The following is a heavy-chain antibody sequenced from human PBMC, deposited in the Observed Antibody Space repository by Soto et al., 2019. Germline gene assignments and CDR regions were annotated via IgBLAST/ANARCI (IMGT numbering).Heavy chain of an antibody. V-gene: IGHV3-7*01. CDR1: GFTFSSYW. J-gene: IGHJ4*02. CDR2: IKQDGSEK. D-gene: IGHD1-26*01. CDR3: ARDPISWSSDNKSPPDY. Sequence: GGSLRLSCAASGFTFSSYWMSWVRQAPGKGLEWVANIKQDGSEKYYVDSVKGRFTISRDNAKNSLYLQMNSLRAEDTAVYYCARDPISWSSDNKSPPDYWGQGTLVTVSS.